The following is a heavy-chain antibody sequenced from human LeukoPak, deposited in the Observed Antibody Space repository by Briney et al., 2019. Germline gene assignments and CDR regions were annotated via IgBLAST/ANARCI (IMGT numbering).Heavy chain of an antibody. CDR2: IYPSGGT. Sequence: KPSETLTLTCIASGGSISGFYWSWIRQPAGKGLEWIGRIYPSGGTNYNPSLKSRVTMSTDTSKNQFSLKLRSVTAADTAVYFCARESGDLDYWGQGTLVTVPS. V-gene: IGHV4-4*07. D-gene: IGHD2-21*01. CDR1: GGSISGFY. CDR3: ARESGDLDY. J-gene: IGHJ4*02.